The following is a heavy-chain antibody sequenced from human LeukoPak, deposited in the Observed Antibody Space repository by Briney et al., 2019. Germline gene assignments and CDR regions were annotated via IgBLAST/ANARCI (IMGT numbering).Heavy chain of an antibody. CDR1: GFIFTNYA. V-gene: IGHV3-23*01. J-gene: IGHJ5*02. Sequence: GGSLRLSCAASGFIFTNYAMSWVRQAPGKGLEWISAASGSDTGTYHADSVRGRFTISRDNSKNTLYLQMNSLRAEDTAVYYCARDRAVVPAAPEYWFDPWGQGTLVTVSS. CDR3: ARDRAVVPAAPEYWFDP. D-gene: IGHD2-2*01. CDR2: ASGSDTGT.